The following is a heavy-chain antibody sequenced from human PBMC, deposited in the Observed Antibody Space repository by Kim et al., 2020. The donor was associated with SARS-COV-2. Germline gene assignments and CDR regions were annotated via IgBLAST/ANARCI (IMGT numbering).Heavy chain of an antibody. J-gene: IGHJ4*02. Sequence: SETLSLTCAVYGESFSGYQWTWIRQPPGKGLEWIGEINHGGSTNYNPSLKSRVTISVDTSKNQFSLKLTSVTAADTAVYFCARSSAGGTIDYWGQGTLVTVSS. V-gene: IGHV4-34*01. D-gene: IGHD6-13*01. CDR3: ARSSAGGTIDY. CDR1: GESFSGYQ. CDR2: INHGGST.